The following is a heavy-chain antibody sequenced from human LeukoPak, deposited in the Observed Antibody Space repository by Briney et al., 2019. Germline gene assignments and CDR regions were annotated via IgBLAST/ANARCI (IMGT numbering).Heavy chain of an antibody. V-gene: IGHV1-2*02. D-gene: IGHD3-10*01. J-gene: IGHJ5*02. CDR3: ARDWEITMVRGVIISPYNWFDP. CDR1: GYTFTGYY. Sequence: ASVKVSCKASGYTFTGYYMHWVRQAPGQGLEWMGWINPNSGGTNYAQKFQGRVTMTRDTSISTAYMELSRLRSDETAVYCCARDWEITMVRGVIISPYNWFDPWGQGTLVTVSS. CDR2: INPNSGGT.